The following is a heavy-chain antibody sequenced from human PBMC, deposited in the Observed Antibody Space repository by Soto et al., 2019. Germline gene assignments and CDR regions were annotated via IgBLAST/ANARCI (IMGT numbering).Heavy chain of an antibody. CDR3: ARTGVLLWFGESGLGMDV. J-gene: IGHJ6*02. CDR2: IYYSGST. Sequence: SETLSLTCTVSGGSISSYYWSWIRQPPGKGLEWIGYIYYSGSTNYNPSLKSRVTISVDTSKNQFSLKLSSVTAADTAVYYCARTGVLLWFGESGLGMDVRGQGTTVTVSS. D-gene: IGHD3-10*01. V-gene: IGHV4-59*08. CDR1: GGSISSYY.